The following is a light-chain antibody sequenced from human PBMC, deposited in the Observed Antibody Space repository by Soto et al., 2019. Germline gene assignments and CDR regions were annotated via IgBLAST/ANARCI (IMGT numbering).Light chain of an antibody. CDR3: QQSYIDPWGT. J-gene: IGKJ1*01. Sequence: DIQMTQSPSSLSASVGDRVTITCRASQNINNYLNWYQQRPGRAPKLLIYGESTLQSGVPSRFSGSGSGTDLTLDIRSLQPEDFVTYYHQQSYIDPWGTCGQGTKVEYK. CDR2: GES. CDR1: QNINNY. V-gene: IGKV1-39*01.